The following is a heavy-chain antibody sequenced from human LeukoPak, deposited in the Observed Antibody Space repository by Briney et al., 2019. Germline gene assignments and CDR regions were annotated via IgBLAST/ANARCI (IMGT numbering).Heavy chain of an antibody. V-gene: IGHV4-59*01. D-gene: IGHD6-25*01. CDR1: GGSISSYY. CDR3: AREADYYMDV. J-gene: IGHJ6*03. CDR2: IYYSGST. Sequence: SETLSLSCTVPGGSISSYYWSWLRQPPGKGLEWIGYIYYSGSTNYNPSLKSRVTISVDTSKNQFSLKLSSVTAADTTVYYCAREADYYMDVWGKGTTVTVSS.